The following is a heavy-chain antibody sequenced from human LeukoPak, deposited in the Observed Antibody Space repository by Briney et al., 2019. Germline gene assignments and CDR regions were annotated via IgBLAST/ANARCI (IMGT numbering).Heavy chain of an antibody. CDR3: AKGIYSSGWSYFDY. Sequence: GGSLRLSCAASGFTFSSYAMNWVRQAPGKGLEWVSTLSGSDITTYYADSVKGRFTISRDNSKNTLYLQMNSLRAEDTAVYYCAKGIYSSGWSYFDYWGHGTLVTVSS. D-gene: IGHD6-19*01. J-gene: IGHJ4*01. V-gene: IGHV3-23*01. CDR1: GFTFSSYA. CDR2: LSGSDITT.